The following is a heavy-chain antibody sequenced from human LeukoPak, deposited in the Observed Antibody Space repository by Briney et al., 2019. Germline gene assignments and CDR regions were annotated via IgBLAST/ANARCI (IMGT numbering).Heavy chain of an antibody. J-gene: IGHJ5*02. CDR1: GGTFSSYA. CDR2: IIPIFGTA. V-gene: IGHV1-69*06. CDR3: ARGPPGDCSGGSCYRVWFDP. D-gene: IGHD2-15*01. Sequence: SVKVSCKASGGTFSSYAISWVRQAPGQGLEWMGGIIPIFGTANYAQKFQGRVTITADKSTSTAYMELSSLRSEDTAVYYCARGPPGDCSGGSCYRVWFDPWGQGTLVTVSS.